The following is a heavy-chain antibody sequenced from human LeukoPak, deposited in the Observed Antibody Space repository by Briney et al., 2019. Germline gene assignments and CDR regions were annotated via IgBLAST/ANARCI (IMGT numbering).Heavy chain of an antibody. J-gene: IGHJ5*02. Sequence: GGSLRLSCAASGFTFSSYNMTWVRQAPGKGLEWVSYISSTSSTIYYADSVKGRFTISRDNAKNSLYLQMNSLRAEDTAVYYCARGGYGDYENWFDPWGQGTLVTVSS. CDR2: ISSTSSTI. D-gene: IGHD4-17*01. CDR1: GFTFSSYN. V-gene: IGHV3-48*01. CDR3: ARGGYGDYENWFDP.